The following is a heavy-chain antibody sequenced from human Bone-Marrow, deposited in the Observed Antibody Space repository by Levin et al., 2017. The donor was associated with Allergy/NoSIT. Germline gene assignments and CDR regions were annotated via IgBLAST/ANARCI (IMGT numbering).Heavy chain of an antibody. CDR1: GFTFSHFG. CDR2: ISFDGNNA. CDR3: AKRGGHYYDSSAYFDS. D-gene: IGHD3-22*01. J-gene: IGHJ4*02. V-gene: IGHV3-30*18. Sequence: GGSLRLSCAASGFTFSHFGMHWVRQAPGKGLEWVAVISFDGNNAYYADSVKGRFTISRDNAKNTLYLQMTSLRTEDTAVYYCAKRGGHYYDSSAYFDSWGQGTLVTVSS.